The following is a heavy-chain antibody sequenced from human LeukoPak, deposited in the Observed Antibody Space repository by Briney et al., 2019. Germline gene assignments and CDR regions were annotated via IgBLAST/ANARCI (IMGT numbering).Heavy chain of an antibody. D-gene: IGHD3-3*01. Sequence: SETLSLTCTVSGGSISSSSYYWGWISQPPGKGLEWIGSIYYSGSTYYNPSLKSRVTISVDTSKNQFSLKLSSVTAADTAVYYCARRPVYDFWSSHNNWFDPWGQGTLVTVSS. CDR1: GGSISSSSYY. V-gene: IGHV4-39*01. CDR3: ARRPVYDFWSSHNNWFDP. CDR2: IYYSGST. J-gene: IGHJ5*02.